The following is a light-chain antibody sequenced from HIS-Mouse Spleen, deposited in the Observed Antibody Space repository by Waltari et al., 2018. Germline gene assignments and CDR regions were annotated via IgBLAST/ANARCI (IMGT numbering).Light chain of an antibody. CDR1: QDISNY. J-gene: IGKJ4*01. Sequence: DIQLPQSPSSLSASVGDRVTITCQASQDISNYLNWYQQKPGKAPKLLIYAPSNLETGVPSRFSGSGSGTDFTFTISSLQPEDIATYYCQQYDNLPLTFGGGTKVEIK. CDR2: APS. CDR3: QQYDNLPLT. V-gene: IGKV1-33*01.